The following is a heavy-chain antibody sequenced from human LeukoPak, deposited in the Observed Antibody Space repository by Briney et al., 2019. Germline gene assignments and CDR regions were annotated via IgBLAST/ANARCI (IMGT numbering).Heavy chain of an antibody. CDR3: ARDWAGGNSGYLDY. CDR2: ISGSGGST. V-gene: IGHV3-23*01. Sequence: GGSLRLSCAASGFTFSSYAMSWVRQAPGKGLEWVSVISGSGGSTYYADSVKGRFTISRDNSKNTLYLQMDSLRVEETAVYYCARDWAGGNSGYLDYWGQRTRVTVSS. D-gene: IGHD4-23*01. J-gene: IGHJ4*02. CDR1: GFTFSSYA.